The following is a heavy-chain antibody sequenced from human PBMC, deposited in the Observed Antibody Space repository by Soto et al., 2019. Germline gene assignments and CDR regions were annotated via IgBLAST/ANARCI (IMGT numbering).Heavy chain of an antibody. CDR3: WLRELHRRDGMDV. D-gene: IGHD1-26*01. Sequence: PGGSLRLSCAASGFTFSSYGMHWVRQAPGKGLEWVAVIWYDGSNKYYADSVKGRFTISRDNSKNTLSLQMNSLRAEDTAVYYCWLRELHRRDGMDVWGQGTTVTVSS. CDR2: IWYDGSNK. J-gene: IGHJ6*02. V-gene: IGHV3-33*01. CDR1: GFTFSSYG.